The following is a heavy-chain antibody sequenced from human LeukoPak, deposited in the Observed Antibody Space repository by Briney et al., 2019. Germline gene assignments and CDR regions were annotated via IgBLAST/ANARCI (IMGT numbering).Heavy chain of an antibody. J-gene: IGHJ5*02. CDR3: ARRSIFGVVNKRGCFDP. V-gene: IGHV4-38-2*01. CDR1: GYSISSGYY. D-gene: IGHD3-3*01. CDR2: IYHSGST. Sequence: SETLSLTCAVSGYSISSGYYWGWIRQPPGKGLEWIGSIYHSGSTYYNPSLKSRVTISVDTSKNQFSLKLSSVTAADTAVYYCARRSIFGVVNKRGCFDPWGQGTLVTVSS.